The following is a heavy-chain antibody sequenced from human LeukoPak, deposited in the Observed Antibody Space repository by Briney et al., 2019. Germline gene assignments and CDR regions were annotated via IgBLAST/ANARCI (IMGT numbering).Heavy chain of an antibody. D-gene: IGHD6-19*01. Sequence: GASVKVSCKASGYTFTSYGISWVRQAPGQGLEWMGWISAHNGDTSYEEKLQGRVTMTTDTSTSTAYMELRSLRSDDMAVYYYARDKGAVATYYYYYMDVWGKGTTVTVSS. CDR3: ARDKGAVATYYYYYMDV. CDR1: GYTFTSYG. V-gene: IGHV1-18*03. J-gene: IGHJ6*03. CDR2: ISAHNGDT.